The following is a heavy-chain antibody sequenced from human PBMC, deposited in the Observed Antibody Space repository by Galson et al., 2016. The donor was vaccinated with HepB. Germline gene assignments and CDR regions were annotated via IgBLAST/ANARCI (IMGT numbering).Heavy chain of an antibody. D-gene: IGHD3-10*01. V-gene: IGHV1-18*01. CDR3: ARGITMVQSNWFDP. Sequence: SVKVSCKASGYTSTSYHIIWVRQAPGQGLEWMGWINAYNGNTNYAQNLQGRVTMTTDTSTSTAYMELRSLRSDDTAVYYCARGITMVQSNWFDPWGQGTLVTVSS. CDR2: INAYNGNT. CDR1: GYTSTSYH. J-gene: IGHJ5*02.